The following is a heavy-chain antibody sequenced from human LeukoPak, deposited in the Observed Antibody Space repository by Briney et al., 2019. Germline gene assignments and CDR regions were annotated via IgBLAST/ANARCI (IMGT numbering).Heavy chain of an antibody. Sequence: GGSLRLSCTASGFTFGDYAMSWFRQAPGKGLEWVGFIRRKDYGGTTEYAASVKRRFTISRDDSKSIAYLQMNSLKTEDTAVYYCTSGSGITMIVAGGQGTLVTVSS. CDR3: TSGSGITMIVA. J-gene: IGHJ4*02. D-gene: IGHD3-22*01. CDR2: IRRKDYGGTT. CDR1: GFTFGDYA. V-gene: IGHV3-49*03.